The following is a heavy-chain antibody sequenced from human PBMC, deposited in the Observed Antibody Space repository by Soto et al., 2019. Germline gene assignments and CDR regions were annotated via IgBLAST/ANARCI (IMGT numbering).Heavy chain of an antibody. D-gene: IGHD1-20*01. J-gene: IGHJ4*02. CDR1: GFTFSSYA. CDR2: ISGSGGST. V-gene: IGHV3-23*01. CDR3: AKDRYNWNYFDY. Sequence: EVQLLESGGGLVQPGGSLRLSCAASGFTFSSYAMSWVRQAPGKGLEWVSAISGSGGSTYYADSVKGRFTISRDNSKNTLYLQMNSLRAEDTAVYYWAKDRYNWNYFDYWGQGTLVTVSS.